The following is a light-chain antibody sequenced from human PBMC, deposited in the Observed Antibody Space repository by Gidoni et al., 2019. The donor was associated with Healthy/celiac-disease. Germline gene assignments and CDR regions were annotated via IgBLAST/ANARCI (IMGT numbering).Light chain of an antibody. V-gene: IGKV3-15*01. CDR1: QSVSSN. CDR2: GAS. CDR3: QQYNNWLGT. J-gene: IGKJ1*01. Sequence: EMVMPQSPATLSVSPGERATLSCRASQSVSSNLAWYQQKPGQAPRLLIYGASTRATGIPARFSGSGSGTEFTLTISSLQSEDFAVYYCQQYNNWLGTFGQGTKVEIK.